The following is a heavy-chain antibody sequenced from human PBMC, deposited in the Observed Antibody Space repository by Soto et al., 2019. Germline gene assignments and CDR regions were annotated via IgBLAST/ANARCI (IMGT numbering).Heavy chain of an antibody. CDR1: GGSISSCGYY. Sequence: TLCLTCTVSGGSISSCGYYWSWIRQHPGKGLEWIGYIYYSGSTYYNPSLKSRITISVDTSKNQFSLKLSSVTAADTAVYYCARVPPDYGVLYAIDFWGQGTMVTVSS. V-gene: IGHV4-31*03. J-gene: IGHJ3*01. D-gene: IGHD4-17*01. CDR2: IYYSGST. CDR3: ARVPPDYGVLYAIDF.